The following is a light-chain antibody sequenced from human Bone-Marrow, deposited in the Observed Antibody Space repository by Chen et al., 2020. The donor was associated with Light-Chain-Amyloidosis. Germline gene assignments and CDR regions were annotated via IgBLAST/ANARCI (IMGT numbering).Light chain of an antibody. J-gene: IGLJ1*01. Sequence: QSALTQPASVSGSPGQSITISCTGTSSDVGADNHVSWYHQHPDKAPKLMIYEVTHRPSGVPDRFAGSMADNTASLTICGLQTEDEAEYCCSSYTITNALVFGSGTRVTVL. CDR1: SSDVGADNH. V-gene: IGLV2-14*01. CDR3: SSYTITNALV. CDR2: EVT.